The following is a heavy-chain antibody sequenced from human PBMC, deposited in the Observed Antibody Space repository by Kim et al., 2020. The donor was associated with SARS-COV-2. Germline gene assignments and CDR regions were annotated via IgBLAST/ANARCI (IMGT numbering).Heavy chain of an antibody. CDR2: ISSSSSYI. Sequence: GGSPRLSCEASGFTFSSYSMNWVRQAPGKGVEWISSISSSSSYIYYADSVKGRFTISRDNARASLYLQMNSLRAEDTAVYYCARVLTSGWSYFDYWGQGT. D-gene: IGHD6-19*01. CDR3: ARVLTSGWSYFDY. V-gene: IGHV3-21*04. CDR1: GFTFSSYS. J-gene: IGHJ4*02.